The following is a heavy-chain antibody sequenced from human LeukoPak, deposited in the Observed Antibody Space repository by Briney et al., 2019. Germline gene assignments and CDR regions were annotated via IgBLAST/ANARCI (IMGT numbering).Heavy chain of an antibody. J-gene: IGHJ5*02. Sequence: ASVKVSCKTSGYSLNIYEINWVRQATGQGLEWMGWVNPNSGDTDYAQKFQGRLTMTRNTSISTAYMELSGLRLEDTAVYYCSRGPRFDPWGQGTQVTVSS. CDR2: VNPNSGDT. CDR3: SRGPRFDP. V-gene: IGHV1-8*01. CDR1: GYSLNIYE.